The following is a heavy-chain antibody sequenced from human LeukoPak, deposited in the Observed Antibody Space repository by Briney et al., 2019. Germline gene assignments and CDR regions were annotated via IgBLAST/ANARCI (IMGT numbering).Heavy chain of an antibody. Sequence: GESLKIPCRGSGYSFSSYWINWVRQMPGKGLDSSGRINPSDSDTDYNPSFKGNVNISADKSISIACLQGSSLIASDSAMYYCGKHTNCDYWGQGTQVTVSS. CDR2: INPSDSDT. CDR1: GYSFSSYW. V-gene: IGHV5-10-1*01. D-gene: IGHD1-26*01. CDR3: GKHTNCDY. J-gene: IGHJ4*02.